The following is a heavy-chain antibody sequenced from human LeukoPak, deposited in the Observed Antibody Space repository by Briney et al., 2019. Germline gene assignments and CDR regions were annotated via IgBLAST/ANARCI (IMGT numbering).Heavy chain of an antibody. D-gene: IGHD3-22*01. V-gene: IGHV3-23*01. CDR3: AKRGYYYDSSGYYYFDY. Sequence: PGGSLRLSCAASGFTFSSYAMSWVRQAPGKGLEWVSAISGSGGSTYYADSVKGRFTISRDNSKNTLYLQMNSLRAEDTAVYYCAKRGYYYDSSGYYYFDYRGQGTLVTVSS. CDR2: ISGSGGST. CDR1: GFTFSSYA. J-gene: IGHJ4*02.